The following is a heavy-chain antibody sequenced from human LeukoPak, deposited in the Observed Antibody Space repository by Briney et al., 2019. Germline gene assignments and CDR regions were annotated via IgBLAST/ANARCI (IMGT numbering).Heavy chain of an antibody. Sequence: GESLKISCKGSGYSFTSYWIGWVRPMPGKGLEWMGIVYPGDSDTRYSPSFQGQVTISADKSISTAYLQWSSLKASDAAMYYCARRTDYGDYSYFDHWGQGTLVTVSS. D-gene: IGHD4-17*01. CDR2: VYPGDSDT. CDR3: ARRTDYGDYSYFDH. J-gene: IGHJ4*02. V-gene: IGHV5-51*01. CDR1: GYSFTSYW.